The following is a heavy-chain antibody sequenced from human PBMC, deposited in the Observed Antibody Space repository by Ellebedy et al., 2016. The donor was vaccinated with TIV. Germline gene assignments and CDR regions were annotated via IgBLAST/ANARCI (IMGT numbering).Heavy chain of an antibody. CDR3: ARSYKRTARDAFDI. Sequence: GESLKISCATSGFTFDNFAMRWFRQAPGKGLEWVSAITGSGDLTFYADSVKGRFTVSRDTSKNTLYLQMNSMRAEDTAVYYCARSYKRTARDAFDIWGQGTMVTVSS. D-gene: IGHD1-14*01. CDR1: GFTFDNFA. J-gene: IGHJ3*02. CDR2: ITGSGDLT. V-gene: IGHV3-23*01.